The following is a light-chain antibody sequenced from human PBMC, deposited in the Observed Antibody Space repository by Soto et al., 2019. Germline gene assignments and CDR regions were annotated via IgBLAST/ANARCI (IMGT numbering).Light chain of an antibody. CDR2: NVS. Sequence: QSALTQPASVSGSPGQSITISCTGTSSDVGGYHYVSWYQQHPGKAPKLMIYNVSNRPSGVSNRFSGSKSGNTASLTISGLQAEDEGHDYCSSFTSTSTLLFGGGTKLTVL. V-gene: IGLV2-14*01. J-gene: IGLJ2*01. CDR3: SSFTSTSTLL. CDR1: SSDVGGYHY.